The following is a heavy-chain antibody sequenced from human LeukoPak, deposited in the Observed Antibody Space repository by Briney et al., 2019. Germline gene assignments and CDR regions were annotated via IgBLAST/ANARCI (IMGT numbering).Heavy chain of an antibody. V-gene: IGHV1-8*01. J-gene: IGHJ3*02. CDR2: MKPNSGNT. CDR1: GYTFTSYD. CDR3: ARGDVYGGSSRHAFDI. D-gene: IGHD4-23*01. Sequence: ASVKVSCKASGYTFTSYDINWGRQATGRGVEGMGWMKPNSGNTGYAQKFQGRVTMTRNTSINTAYMQLSSLRSEDTAVYYCARGDVYGGSSRHAFDIWGQGTMVTVSS.